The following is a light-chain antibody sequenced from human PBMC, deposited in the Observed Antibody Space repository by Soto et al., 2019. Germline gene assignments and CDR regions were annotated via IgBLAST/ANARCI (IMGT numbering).Light chain of an antibody. V-gene: IGLV2-11*01. Sequence: QSALAQPRSVSGSPGQSVTISCTGTSSDVGGYNYVSWYQQHPGKAPTLMIYGVSKRPSGVPDRFSGSKSGYTASLTISGLQAEDEADYYCCSYAGSYTLVFGGGTKVTVL. J-gene: IGLJ2*01. CDR2: GVS. CDR3: CSYAGSYTLV. CDR1: SSDVGGYNY.